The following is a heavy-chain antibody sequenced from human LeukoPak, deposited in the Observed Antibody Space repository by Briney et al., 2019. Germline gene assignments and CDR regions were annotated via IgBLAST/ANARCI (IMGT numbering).Heavy chain of an antibody. Sequence: SETLSLTCTVSGGSIGSYYWSWMRQPPGKGLEWIGYIYYSGSTNYNPSLKSRVTISVDTSKNQFSLKLSSVTAADTAVYYCARDRGRSARGRWFDPWGQGTLVTVSS. CDR1: GGSIGSYY. CDR2: IYYSGST. V-gene: IGHV4-59*01. D-gene: IGHD3-3*01. CDR3: ARDRGRSARGRWFDP. J-gene: IGHJ5*02.